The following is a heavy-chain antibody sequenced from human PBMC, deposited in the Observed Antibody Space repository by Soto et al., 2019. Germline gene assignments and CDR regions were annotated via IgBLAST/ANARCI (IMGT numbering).Heavy chain of an antibody. Sequence: GGSLRLSCAASGFTFDDYAMHWVRQAPGKGLEWVSGISWNSGNIGYADSVKGRFTISRDNAKNSLYLQMNSLRAEDMALYYCAKPPCSGGSSHMEYWGQGTLVTVSS. D-gene: IGHD2-15*01. CDR3: AKPPCSGGSSHMEY. V-gene: IGHV3-9*03. CDR2: ISWNSGNI. CDR1: GFTFDDYA. J-gene: IGHJ4*02.